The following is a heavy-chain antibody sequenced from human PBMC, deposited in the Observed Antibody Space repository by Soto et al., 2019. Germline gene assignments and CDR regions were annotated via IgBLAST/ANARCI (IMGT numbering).Heavy chain of an antibody. CDR2: SYYSGST. CDR1: GASIRNYY. CDR3: ARDQNGSPHFDY. D-gene: IGHD1-26*01. J-gene: IGHJ4*02. V-gene: IGHV4-59*01. Sequence: QVHLQESGPGLVKPSETLSLTCTVSGASIRNYYWSWIRQPPGKGLEWIGFSYYSGSTNYNPSLKRRVTMSVDTSKNQFSLKLTSVTAADTAVYYCARDQNGSPHFDYWGQGILVTVSS.